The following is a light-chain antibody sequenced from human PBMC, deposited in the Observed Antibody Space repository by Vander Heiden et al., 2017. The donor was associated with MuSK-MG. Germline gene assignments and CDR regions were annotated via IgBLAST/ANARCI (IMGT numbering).Light chain of an antibody. Sequence: DIVMTQSPDPLAVSLGERATINCKSSQSVLYSSNNKNYLAWYQQKPGQPPKLLIYWASTRESGVPDRFSGSGSGTDFTLTISSLQAEDVAVYYCQQYYSMSFTFGHGTKVDIK. CDR2: WAS. V-gene: IGKV4-1*01. CDR1: QSVLYSSNNKNY. J-gene: IGKJ3*01. CDR3: QQYYSMSFT.